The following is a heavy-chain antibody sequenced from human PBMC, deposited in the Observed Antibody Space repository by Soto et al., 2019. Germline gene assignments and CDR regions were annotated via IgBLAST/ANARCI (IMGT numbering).Heavy chain of an antibody. D-gene: IGHD1-26*01. CDR2: IIPIFGTA. CDR3: ARHPVSGSYAYYYGMDV. J-gene: IGHJ6*02. Sequence: QVQLVQSGAEVKKPGSSVKVSCKASVGTSNSYAISWVRQAPGQGLEWMGGIIPIFGTADYAQKFQGRVTITADESTSTAYMELSSLRSEDTAVYYCARHPVSGSYAYYYGMDVWGQGTTVTVSS. V-gene: IGHV1-69*12. CDR1: VGTSNSYA.